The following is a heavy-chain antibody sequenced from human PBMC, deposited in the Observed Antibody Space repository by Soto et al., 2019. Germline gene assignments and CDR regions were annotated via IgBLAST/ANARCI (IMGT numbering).Heavy chain of an antibody. D-gene: IGHD2-21*01. CDR2: IKSDGSIT. V-gene: IGHV3-74*01. J-gene: IGHJ4*02. Sequence: EVQLVESGGGLVQPGGSLRLSCAASGFTFSSNWMHWVRQAPGKGPVWVSRIKSDGSITDYSDAVKGRFTISRDNAKNTLYLQMKSLRTEDTAVYYCAATVATRPNWGQGTLVTVSS. CDR1: GFTFSSNW. CDR3: AATVATRPN.